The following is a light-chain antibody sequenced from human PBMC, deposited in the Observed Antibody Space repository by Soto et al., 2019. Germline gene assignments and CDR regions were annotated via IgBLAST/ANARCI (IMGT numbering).Light chain of an antibody. V-gene: IGLV2-14*01. CDR2: EVT. J-gene: IGLJ1*01. CDR1: SSDIGSYDY. CDR3: SSFTSNSTRL. Sequence: GTSSDIGSYDYVSWYQQSPGKAPSIIIYEVTDRPSGVSNGFSGSKSGNTASLTISGLQAEDEADYYCSSFTSNSTRLFGSGTKVTVL.